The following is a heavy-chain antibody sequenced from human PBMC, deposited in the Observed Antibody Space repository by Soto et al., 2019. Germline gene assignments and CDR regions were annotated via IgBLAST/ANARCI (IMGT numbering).Heavy chain of an antibody. D-gene: IGHD3-22*01. Sequence: KPSETLSLTCTVSGGSISSYYWSWIRQPPGKGLEWIGYISYSGSTNYNPSLKSRVTISVDTSKNQLSLKLSSVTAADTAVYYCARVGRYYDSSGYSVDFWGQGTLVTVSS. CDR2: ISYSGST. CDR3: ARVGRYYDSSGYSVDF. CDR1: GGSISSYY. V-gene: IGHV4-59*01. J-gene: IGHJ4*02.